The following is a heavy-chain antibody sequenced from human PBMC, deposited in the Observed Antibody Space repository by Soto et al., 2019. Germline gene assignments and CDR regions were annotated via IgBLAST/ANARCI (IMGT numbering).Heavy chain of an antibody. Sequence: QVQLVQSGAEVKKPGSSVKVSCKASGGTFSSYAISWVRQAPGQGLEWMGGIIPIFGTANYAQKFQGRVTITADESTSTAYMELSSLRSEDTAVYYCARGVQDIVVVPAATDNWFDPWGQGTLVTVSS. J-gene: IGHJ5*02. V-gene: IGHV1-69*01. D-gene: IGHD2-2*01. CDR1: GGTFSSYA. CDR3: ARGVQDIVVVPAATDNWFDP. CDR2: IIPIFGTA.